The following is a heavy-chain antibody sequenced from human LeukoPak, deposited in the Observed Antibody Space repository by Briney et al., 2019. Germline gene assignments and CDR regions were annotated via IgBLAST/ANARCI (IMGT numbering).Heavy chain of an antibody. CDR3: ARDVKTVTTTPIYYYYYMDV. D-gene: IGHD4-17*01. CDR1: GFTFSSYA. Sequence: GESLKISCAASGFTFSSYAMHWVRQAPGKGLEWVAVISYDGSNKYYADSVKGRFTISRDNSKNTLYLQMNSLRAEDTAVYYCARDVKTVTTTPIYYYYYMDVWGKGTTVTVSS. V-gene: IGHV3-30-3*01. CDR2: ISYDGSNK. J-gene: IGHJ6*03.